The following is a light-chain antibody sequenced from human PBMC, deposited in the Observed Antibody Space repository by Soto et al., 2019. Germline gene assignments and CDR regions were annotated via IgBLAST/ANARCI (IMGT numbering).Light chain of an antibody. J-gene: IGKJ4*01. CDR1: QTITISN. V-gene: IGKV3-11*01. CDR3: QQRNDWPLT. Sequence: EIVLTQSPAILSLSPGERATLSCRASQTITISNLGWYQQKSGQAPRLLIYNAVNRATGIPARFSGSGSGTDFTLTISSLEPEDFAVYYCQQRNDWPLTFGGGTKVEIK. CDR2: NAV.